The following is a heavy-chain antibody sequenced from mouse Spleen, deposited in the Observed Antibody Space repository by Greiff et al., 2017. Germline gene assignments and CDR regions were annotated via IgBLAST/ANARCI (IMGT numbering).Heavy chain of an antibody. CDR2: ISYSGST. CDR3: ARSLLRSWYFDV. D-gene: IGHD1-2*01. Sequence: EVQRVESGPGLVKPSQSLSLTCTVPGYSITSDYAWNWIRQFPGNKLEWMGYISYSGSTSYNPSLKSRISITRDTSKNQFFLQLNSVTTEDTATYYCARSLLRSWYFDVWGAGTTVTVSS. J-gene: IGHJ1*01. V-gene: IGHV3-2*02. CDR1: GYSITSDYA.